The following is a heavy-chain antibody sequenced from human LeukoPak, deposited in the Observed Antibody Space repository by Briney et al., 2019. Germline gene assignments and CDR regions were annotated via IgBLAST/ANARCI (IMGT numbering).Heavy chain of an antibody. J-gene: IGHJ4*02. CDR1: GGSFSGYY. D-gene: IGHD6-13*01. CDR3: ARVNDSSSFDY. Sequence: SETLSLTGAVYGGSFSGYYWSWIRRPPGKGLEWIGEINHSGSTNYNPSLKSRVTISVDTSKNQFSLKLSSVTAADTAVYYCARVNDSSSFDYWGQGTLVTVSS. V-gene: IGHV4-34*01. CDR2: INHSGST.